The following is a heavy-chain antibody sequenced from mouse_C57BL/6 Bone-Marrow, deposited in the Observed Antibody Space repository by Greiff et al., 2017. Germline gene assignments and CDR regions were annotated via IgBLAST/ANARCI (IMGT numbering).Heavy chain of an antibody. CDR2: MNPSSGYT. Sequence: VQLQQSGAELARPGASVKLSCKASGYPFTSYTMHWGKQRLGQGLEWIGYMNPSSGYTTYNQKFKDKATLTADKSSSTAYMQPSSLTSEDSAVYYCARLCYGNDGFAYWGRGTLVTVTA. V-gene: IGHV1-4*01. D-gene: IGHD2-2*01. CDR3: ARLCYGNDGFAY. CDR1: GYPFTSYT. J-gene: IGHJ3*01.